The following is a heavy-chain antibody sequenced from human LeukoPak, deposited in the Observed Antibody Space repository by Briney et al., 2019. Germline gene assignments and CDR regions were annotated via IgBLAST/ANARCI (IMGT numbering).Heavy chain of an antibody. CDR1: GGSFSGYY. D-gene: IGHD3-9*01. J-gene: IGHJ5*02. Sequence: PSETLSLTCAVYGGSFSGYYWSWIRQPPGKGLEWIGEINHSGSTNYNPSLKSRVTISVDTSKNQFSLKLSSVTAADTAVYYCATMYYDILTGYNCFDPWGQGTLVTVSS. CDR3: ATMYYDILTGYNCFDP. V-gene: IGHV4-34*01. CDR2: INHSGST.